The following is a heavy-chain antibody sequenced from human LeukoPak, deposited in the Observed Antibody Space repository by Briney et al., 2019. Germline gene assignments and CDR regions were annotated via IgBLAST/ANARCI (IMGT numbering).Heavy chain of an antibody. J-gene: IGHJ4*02. CDR3: AREEINCGGDCHLY. D-gene: IGHD2-21*02. Sequence: GGSLRLSCAASGFTFSSYWMHWVRQAPGKGLEWVSTISGSGDTTYYADSVKGRFTISRDNAKNSLYLQMNSLRAEDTAVYYCAREEINCGGDCHLYWGQGTLVTVSS. CDR1: GFTFSSYW. V-gene: IGHV3-21*01. CDR2: ISGSGDTT.